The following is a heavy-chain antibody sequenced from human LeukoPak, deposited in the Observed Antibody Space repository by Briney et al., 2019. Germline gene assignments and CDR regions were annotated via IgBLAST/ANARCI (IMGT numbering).Heavy chain of an antibody. Sequence: GESLKISCKGSGYSFTSYWIGWVRQMPGKGLEWMGILYPGDSDTTYSPSFQGQVTISADKSISTAYLQWSSLKASDTAMYYCARGGRWLQQNFDCRGQGTLVTVSS. V-gene: IGHV5-51*01. CDR2: LYPGDSDT. CDR3: ARGGRWLQQNFDC. D-gene: IGHD5-24*01. J-gene: IGHJ4*02. CDR1: GYSFTSYW.